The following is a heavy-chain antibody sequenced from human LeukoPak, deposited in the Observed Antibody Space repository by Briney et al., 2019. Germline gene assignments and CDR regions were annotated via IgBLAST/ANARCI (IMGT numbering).Heavy chain of an antibody. Sequence: PGGSLRLSCAASGFTVSSNYMSWVLQAPGKGLEWVSVIYSGGSTYYADSVKGRFTISRDNSKNTLYLQMNSLRAEDTAVYYCARQRYNWNDLSYYYYMDIWGKGTTVTVSS. CDR3: ARQRYNWNDLSYYYYMDI. V-gene: IGHV3-53*01. D-gene: IGHD1-20*01. CDR2: IYSGGST. CDR1: GFTVSSNY. J-gene: IGHJ6*03.